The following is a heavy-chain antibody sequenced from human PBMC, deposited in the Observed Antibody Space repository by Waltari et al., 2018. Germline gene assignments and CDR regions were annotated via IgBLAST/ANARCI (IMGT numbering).Heavy chain of an antibody. CDR3: ASPASHMYGDYDY. CDR1: AYSITSGYS. Sequence: VHLQESCPGLLRPSATLSLTCAVPAYSITSGYSCGWLGQPPGKGLGWIGSIYHSGSTYYNPSLKRRVTISVDTSKNQFSLKLSLVTAADAAVYDCASPASHMYGDYDYWGQGTLVTVSS. J-gene: IGHJ4*02. CDR2: IYHSGST. D-gene: IGHD4-17*01. V-gene: IGHV4-38-2*01.